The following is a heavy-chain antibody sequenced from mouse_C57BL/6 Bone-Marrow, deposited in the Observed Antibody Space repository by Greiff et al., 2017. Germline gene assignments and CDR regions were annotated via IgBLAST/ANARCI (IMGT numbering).Heavy chain of an antibody. D-gene: IGHD4-1*01. Sequence: QVQLQQPGAELVKPGASVKMSCKASGYTFTSYWITWVKQRPGQGLGWIGDIYPTSGRTNYNEKFKSTAILTVDTSSNTADMQLSSLTSEDSAVFYGARTGPLGRRFDYWGQGTTRTVSS. J-gene: IGHJ2*01. V-gene: IGHV1-55*01. CDR1: GYTFTSYW. CDR3: ARTGPLGRRFDY. CDR2: IYPTSGRT.